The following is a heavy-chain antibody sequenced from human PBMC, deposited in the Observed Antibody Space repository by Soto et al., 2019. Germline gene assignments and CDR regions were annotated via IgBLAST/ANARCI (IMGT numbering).Heavy chain of an antibody. Sequence: GGSLRLSCAASGFTFSNYWMHWVRQAPGKGLVWVSRINSDGSGTSYADSVKGRFTISRDKAKNTLFLQMNSVRAEDTAVYYCARDAWDSSGYNSGYYGLEVWGQGTTVTVSS. D-gene: IGHD3-22*01. J-gene: IGHJ6*02. V-gene: IGHV3-74*01. CDR3: ARDAWDSSGYNSGYYGLEV. CDR2: INSDGSGT. CDR1: GFTFSNYW.